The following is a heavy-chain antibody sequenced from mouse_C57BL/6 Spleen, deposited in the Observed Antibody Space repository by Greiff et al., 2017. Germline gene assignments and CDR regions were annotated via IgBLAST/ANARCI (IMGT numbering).Heavy chain of an antibody. CDR1: GYTFTSYW. CDR2: IDPSDSYT. D-gene: IGHD4-1*01. Sequence: QVQLQQPGAELVMPGASVKLSCKASGYTFTSYWMHWVKQRPGQGLEWIGEIDPSDSYTNYNQKFKGKSTLTVDKSSSTAYMQLSSLTSEDSAVYYCARSWDVYFDYWGQGTTPTVSS. V-gene: IGHV1-69*01. J-gene: IGHJ2*01. CDR3: ARSWDVYFDY.